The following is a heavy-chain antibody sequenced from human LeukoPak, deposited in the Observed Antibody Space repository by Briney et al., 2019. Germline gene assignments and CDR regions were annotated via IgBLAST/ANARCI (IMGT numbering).Heavy chain of an antibody. Sequence: SETLSLTCTVSGGSISSSSYYWGWIRQPPGKGLEWIGSIYYSGSTYYNPSLKSRVTISVDTSKNQFSLKLSSVTAADTAVYYCARRFPAAGESPLQRNRASLLNRGKTYYFDYWGQGTLVTVSS. CDR3: ARRFPAAGESPLQRNRASLLNRGKTYYFDY. D-gene: IGHD6-13*01. J-gene: IGHJ4*02. V-gene: IGHV4-39*07. CDR2: IYYSGST. CDR1: GGSISSSSYY.